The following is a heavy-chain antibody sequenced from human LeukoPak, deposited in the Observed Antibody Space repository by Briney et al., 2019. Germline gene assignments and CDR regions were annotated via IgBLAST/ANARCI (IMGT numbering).Heavy chain of an antibody. CDR1: GFPFSNLA. D-gene: IGHD6-19*01. Sequence: PGGSLRLSCAASGFPFSNLAMTWIRQAPGKGLEWISLISAGGSSTFDADSMRGRFTISRDNYKNTLYLQMNSLRVEDTAVYYCAKAGGRGWSNWFDPWGQGTQVTVSS. V-gene: IGHV3-23*01. CDR3: AKAGGRGWSNWFDP. CDR2: ISAGGSST. J-gene: IGHJ5*02.